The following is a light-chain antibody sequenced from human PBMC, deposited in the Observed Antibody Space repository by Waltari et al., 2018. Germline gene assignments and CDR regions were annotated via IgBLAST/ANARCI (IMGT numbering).Light chain of an antibody. J-gene: IGLJ3*02. CDR3: LVYYGGAWV. CDR1: VGAVTLGSY. V-gene: IGLV7-43*01. Sequence: VMIQETSVTVSLRGTVTLTSASSVGAVTLGSYPNWFQQKPGQAPSALIYTTNNKPSWTPARFSGSLLGDKAALTLSGVQPEDEAEYYCLVYYGGAWVFGGGTKLTVL. CDR2: TTN.